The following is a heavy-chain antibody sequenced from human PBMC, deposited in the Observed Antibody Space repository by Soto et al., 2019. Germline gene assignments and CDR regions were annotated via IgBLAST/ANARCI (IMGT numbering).Heavy chain of an antibody. D-gene: IGHD3-22*01. J-gene: IGHJ4*02. CDR3: GGKNYDSSGYFDY. CDR1: GGSISSYY. CDR2: MYYSGST. Sequence: SETLSLTCTVSGGSISSYYWSWIRQPPGKGLEWIGYMYYSGSTNYNPSLRSRVTISVDTSKNQFSLKLSSVTAADTAVYYCGGKNYDSSGYFDYWGQGTLVTVSS. V-gene: IGHV4-59*01.